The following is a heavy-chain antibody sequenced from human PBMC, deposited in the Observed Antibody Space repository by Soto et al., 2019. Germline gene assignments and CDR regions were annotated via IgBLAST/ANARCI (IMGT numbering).Heavy chain of an antibody. V-gene: IGHV3-48*03. Sequence: PGGSLRLSCAASGFTFSSYEMNWVRQAPGKGLEWVSYISSSGSTIYYADSVKGRFTISRDNAKNSLYLQMNSLRAEDTAVYYCARSVWELPSRGAFDIWGQGTMVTVSS. CDR2: ISSSGSTI. CDR3: ARSVWELPSRGAFDI. J-gene: IGHJ3*02. D-gene: IGHD1-26*01. CDR1: GFTFSSYE.